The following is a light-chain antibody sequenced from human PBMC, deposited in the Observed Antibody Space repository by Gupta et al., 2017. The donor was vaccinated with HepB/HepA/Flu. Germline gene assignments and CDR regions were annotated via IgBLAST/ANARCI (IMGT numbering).Light chain of an antibody. V-gene: IGLV2-11*01. J-gene: IGLJ1*01. CDR2: DVN. Sequence: QSALTQPPSVSRSPGQSFTISSPGTSSDVGGYIFVSWYQQHPGKAPKLMIYDVNKRPSGVPDRFSGSKSGNTASLSISGLQAEDEADYYCCSYAGSYYVFGTATRVTVL. CDR3: CSYAGSYYV. CDR1: SSDVGGYIF.